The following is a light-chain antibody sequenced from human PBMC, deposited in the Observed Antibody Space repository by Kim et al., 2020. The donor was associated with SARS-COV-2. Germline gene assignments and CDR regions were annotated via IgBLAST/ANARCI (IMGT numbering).Light chain of an antibody. CDR3: SSYTSSNTLV. V-gene: IGLV2-14*03. CDR2: DVS. J-gene: IGLJ2*01. CDR1: SSDLGGYNS. Sequence: GKAITISHPGTSSDLGGYNSVSWYQQHPGKAPKLMIYDVSKRPSGVSNRFSGSKSGNTASLTISGLQAEDEADYYCSSYTSSNTLVFGGGTQLTVL.